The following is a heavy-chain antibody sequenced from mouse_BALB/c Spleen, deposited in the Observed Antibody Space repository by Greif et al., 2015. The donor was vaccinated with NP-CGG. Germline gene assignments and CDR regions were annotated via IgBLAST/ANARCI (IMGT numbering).Heavy chain of an antibody. J-gene: IGHJ4*01. D-gene: IGHD4-1*01. CDR3: NKLTGRMDY. Sequence: EVQLQQSGAELVRSGASVKLSCTASGFNIKDYYMHWVKQRPEQGLEWIGWIDPENGDTEYAPKFQGKATMTADTSSNTAYLQLSSLTSEDTAVYYCNKLTGRMDYWGQGTSVTVSS. V-gene: IGHV14-4*02. CDR1: GFNIKDYY. CDR2: IDPENGDT.